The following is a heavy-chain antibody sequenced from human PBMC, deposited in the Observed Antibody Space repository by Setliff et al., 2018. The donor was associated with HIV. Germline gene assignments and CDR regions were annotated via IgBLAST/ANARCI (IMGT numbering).Heavy chain of an antibody. CDR2: INHSGKT. CDR3: ARGRKKTLAVSGTRYFDF. Sequence: PSETLSLTCAVYGGSLSGHYWTWIRQPPGEGLEWIGEINHSGKTNYNPSLKSRVTISVDTSKNQFSLKLSSVTAADAAVYYCARGRKKTLAVSGTRYFDFWGQGTLVTVSS. CDR1: GGSLSGHY. V-gene: IGHV4-34*01. J-gene: IGHJ4*02. D-gene: IGHD6-19*01.